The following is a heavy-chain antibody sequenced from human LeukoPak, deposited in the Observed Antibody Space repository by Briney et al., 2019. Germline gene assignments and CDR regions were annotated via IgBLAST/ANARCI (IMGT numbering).Heavy chain of an antibody. Sequence: SETLSLTCTVSGGSISSSSYYWGWIRQPPGKGLEWIGSIYYSGSTYYNPSLKSRVTISVDTSKNQFSLKLSSVTAADTAVYYCARHALNFLAPYHFDYWGQGTLVTVSS. CDR2: IYYSGST. CDR3: ARHALNFLAPYHFDY. V-gene: IGHV4-39*01. D-gene: IGHD2/OR15-2a*01. J-gene: IGHJ4*02. CDR1: GGSISSSSYY.